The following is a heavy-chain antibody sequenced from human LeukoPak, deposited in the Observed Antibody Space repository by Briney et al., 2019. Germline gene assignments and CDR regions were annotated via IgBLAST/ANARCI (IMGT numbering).Heavy chain of an antibody. J-gene: IGHJ4*02. CDR3: ARAAGYSSGWYGYYFDY. CDR2: IYTSGST. D-gene: IGHD6-19*01. CDR1: GGSISSYY. Sequence: SETLSLTCAVSGGSISSYYWSWIRQPAGKGLEWIGRIYTSGSTNYNPSLKCRVTMSVDTSKNQFSLKLSSVTAADTAVYYCARAAGYSSGWYGYYFDYWGQGTLVTVSS. V-gene: IGHV4-4*07.